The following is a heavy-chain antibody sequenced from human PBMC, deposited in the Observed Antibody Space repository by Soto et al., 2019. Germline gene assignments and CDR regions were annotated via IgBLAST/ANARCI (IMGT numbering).Heavy chain of an antibody. J-gene: IGHJ4*02. V-gene: IGHV5-51*01. D-gene: IGHD2-8*01. Sequence: GEALKISCKASGYSFSNDWIVRVRQKPGKGLEWMGITNPGDSDTRYSPSFEGQVTISADKSINTAYLQWSSLQDSDTAMYYCARLMAPAARDHIAYWGQGTSVTGSS. CDR3: ARLMAPAARDHIAY. CDR1: GYSFSNDW. CDR2: TNPGDSDT.